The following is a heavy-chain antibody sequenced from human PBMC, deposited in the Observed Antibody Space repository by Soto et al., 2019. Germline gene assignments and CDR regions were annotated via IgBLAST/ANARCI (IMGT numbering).Heavy chain of an antibody. CDR2: MSHDGSSS. V-gene: IGHV3-30-3*01. Sequence: PGGSLRLSCAASGFTFDDYAMHWVRQAPGKGLEWVAVMSHDGSSSFYADSVNGRFTISRDNSKTTLYLQMNSLSTEDTAVYYCARDFPYCGSTSCYSAAPKYWGQGTLVTVSS. CDR3: ARDFPYCGSTSCYSAAPKY. CDR1: GFTFDDYA. J-gene: IGHJ4*02. D-gene: IGHD2-2*01.